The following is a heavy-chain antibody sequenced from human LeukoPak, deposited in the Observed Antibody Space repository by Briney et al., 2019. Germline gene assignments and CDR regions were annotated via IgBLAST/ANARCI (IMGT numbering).Heavy chain of an antibody. CDR2: IDTDGSNT. V-gene: IGHV3-74*01. D-gene: IGHD6-13*01. CDR3: AKDMGRRSIAVDGPKYRSAWYLDY. CDR1: GFTFSSYW. J-gene: IGHJ4*02. Sequence: PGGSLRLSCAASGFTFSSYWIHWVRQAPGKGLVWVSRIDTDGSNTNYADSVKGRFTISRDNSKNTLYLQMNSLRAEDTAMYYCAKDMGRRSIAVDGPKYRSAWYLDYWGQGTLVTVSS.